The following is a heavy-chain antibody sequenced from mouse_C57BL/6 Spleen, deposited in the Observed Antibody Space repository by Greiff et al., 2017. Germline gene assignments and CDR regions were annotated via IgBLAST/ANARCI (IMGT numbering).Heavy chain of an antibody. CDR2: ISYDGSN. Sequence: VQLKESGPGLVKPSQSLSLTCSVTGYSITSGYYWNWIRQFPGNKLEWMGYISYDGSNNYNPSLKNRISITRDTSKNQSFLKLSSVTTEDTATYYCARCPIYYYGSSYFDYWGQGTTLTVSS. CDR3: ARCPIYYYGSSYFDY. CDR1: GYSITSGYY. J-gene: IGHJ2*01. D-gene: IGHD1-1*01. V-gene: IGHV3-6*01.